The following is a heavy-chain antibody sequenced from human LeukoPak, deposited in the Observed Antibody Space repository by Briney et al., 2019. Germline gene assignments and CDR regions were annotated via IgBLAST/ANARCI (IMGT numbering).Heavy chain of an antibody. CDR3: AKHPSGYSYLFDY. D-gene: IGHD5-18*01. V-gene: IGHV3-23*01. CDR2: IISTGGNT. Sequence: GGSLRLACAASGFTLSNYAMSWVRQAPGKGLEWVSVIISTGGNTYYADAVKGRFTISRDNAKNSLYLQMNSLRAEDTAVYYCAKHPSGYSYLFDYWGQGTLVTVSS. J-gene: IGHJ4*02. CDR1: GFTLSNYA.